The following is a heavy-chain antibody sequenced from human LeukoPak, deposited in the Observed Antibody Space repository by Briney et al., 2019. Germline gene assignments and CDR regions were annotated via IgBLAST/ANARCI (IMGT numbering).Heavy chain of an antibody. Sequence: SVKVSCKASGGTFSSYAISWVRQAPGQGLEWMGGIIPIFGTADYAQNFQGRVTITADKFTTTAYMELSSLRSEDTAVYYCARGPSPPDWSFDLWGRGTLVTVSS. V-gene: IGHV1-69*06. J-gene: IGHJ2*01. CDR3: ARGPSPPDWSFDL. CDR2: IIPIFGTA. CDR1: GGTFSSYA.